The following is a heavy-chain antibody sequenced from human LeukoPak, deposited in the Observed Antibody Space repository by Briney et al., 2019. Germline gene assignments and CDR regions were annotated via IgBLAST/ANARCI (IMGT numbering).Heavy chain of an antibody. CDR3: ARGAGGSSTGNWFDP. V-gene: IGHV4-34*01. Sequence: SETLSLTCAVYGGSFSGYYWSWIRQPPGKGLEWIGEINHSGSTNYNPSLKSRVTISVDTSKNQFYLKLSSVTAADTAVYYCARGAGGSSTGNWFDPWGQGTLVTVSS. CDR1: GGSFSGYY. D-gene: IGHD2-2*01. J-gene: IGHJ5*02. CDR2: INHSGST.